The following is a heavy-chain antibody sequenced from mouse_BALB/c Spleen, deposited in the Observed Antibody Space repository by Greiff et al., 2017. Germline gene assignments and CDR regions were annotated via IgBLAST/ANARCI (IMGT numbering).Heavy chain of an antibody. D-gene: IGHD2-10*02. CDR2: IDPETGGT. CDR1: GYTFTDYE. J-gene: IGHJ3*01. Sequence: QVQLQQSGAELVRPGASVTLSCKASGYTFTDYEMHWVKQTPVHGLEWIGAIDPETGGTAYNQKFKGKATLTADKSSSTAYMELRSLTSEDSAVYYCTREAYGNLFAYWGQGTLVTVSA. V-gene: IGHV1-15*01. CDR3: TREAYGNLFAY.